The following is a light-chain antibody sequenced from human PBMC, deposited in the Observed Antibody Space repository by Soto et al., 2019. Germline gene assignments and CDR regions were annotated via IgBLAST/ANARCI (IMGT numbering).Light chain of an antibody. CDR1: QGISNY. V-gene: IGKV1-27*01. J-gene: IGKJ4*01. CDR3: QKYTNVPA. Sequence: DIQMTQSPSSLSASVGDRVTITCRASQGISNYLAWYQQIPGKVPKLLISAASTLQSGVPSRFSGSGSGTDFTLTISLLQPEDVANYYCQKYTNVPAFGGGTKVEIK. CDR2: AAS.